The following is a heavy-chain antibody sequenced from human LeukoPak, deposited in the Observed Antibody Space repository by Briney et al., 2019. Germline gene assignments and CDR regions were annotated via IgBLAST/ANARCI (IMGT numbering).Heavy chain of an antibody. V-gene: IGHV4-4*07. CDR2: IYTSGST. D-gene: IGHD3-22*01. CDR3: ARRDYYDSSGHFDY. CDR1: GGSISSYY. J-gene: IGHJ4*02. Sequence: KPSETLSLTCTVSGGSISSYYWSWIRQPAGKGLEWIGRIYTSGSTNYNPSLKSRVTISVDTSTNQFSLKLSSVTAADTAVYYCARRDYYDSSGHFDYWGQGTLVTVSS.